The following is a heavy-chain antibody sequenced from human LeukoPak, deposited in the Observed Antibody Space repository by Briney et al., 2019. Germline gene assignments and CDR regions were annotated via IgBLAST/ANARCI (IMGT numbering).Heavy chain of an antibody. CDR3: AKDIAAAGDEDWFDP. J-gene: IGHJ5*02. D-gene: IGHD6-13*01. CDR1: GFTFSSYA. V-gene: IGHV3-23*01. Sequence: GGSLRLSCAASGFTFSSYAMSWVRQAPGKGLEWVSAISGSGGSTYYADSVKGRFTISRDNSKNTLYLQMNSLRAEDTAVYYCAKDIAAAGDEDWFDPWGQGALVTVSS. CDR2: ISGSGGST.